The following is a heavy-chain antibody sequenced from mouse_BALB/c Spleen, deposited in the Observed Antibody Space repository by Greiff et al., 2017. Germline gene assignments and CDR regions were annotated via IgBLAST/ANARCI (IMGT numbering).Heavy chain of an antibody. CDR1: GYTFTSYV. V-gene: IGHV1-14*01. CDR2: INPYNDGT. D-gene: IGHD2-3*01. J-gene: IGHJ2*01. Sequence: VHVKQSGPELVKPGASVKMSCKASGYTFTSYVMHWVKQKPGQGLEWIGYINPYNDGTKYNAKFKGKATLTSDQSSSTAYMVLSSLTSEDSAVYYCAREGDGYYVFDYGGQGTTVTVSS. CDR3: AREGDGYYVFDY.